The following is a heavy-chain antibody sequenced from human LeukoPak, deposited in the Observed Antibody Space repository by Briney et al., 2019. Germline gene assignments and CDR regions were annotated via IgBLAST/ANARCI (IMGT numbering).Heavy chain of an antibody. CDR2: IYYSGST. CDR3: ARGNSYYDSSGAFDY. V-gene: IGHV4-59*01. CDR1: GGSISPYY. D-gene: IGHD3-22*01. J-gene: IGHJ4*02. Sequence: SETLSLTCTVSGGSISPYYWSWIRQPPGKGLEWIGYIYYSGSTNYNPSLKNRVSMSVDTSKNQFSLKLNSVTAADTAVYYCARGNSYYDSSGAFDYWGQRTLVTVSS.